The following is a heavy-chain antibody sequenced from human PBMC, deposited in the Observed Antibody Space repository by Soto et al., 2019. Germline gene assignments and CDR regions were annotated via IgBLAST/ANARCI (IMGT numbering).Heavy chain of an antibody. J-gene: IGHJ6*02. CDR3: ARGLAWVPAGMDA. D-gene: IGHD2-15*01. CDR2: ISSSSSTI. V-gene: IGHV3-48*02. CDR1: GFTFSSYS. Sequence: PGGSLRLSCAASGFTFSSYSMNWVRQAPGKGLEWVSYISSSSSTIYYADSVKGRFTISRDNAKNSLYLQMNSLRDEDTALCDWARGLAWVPAGMDAWGQGTTVTVSS.